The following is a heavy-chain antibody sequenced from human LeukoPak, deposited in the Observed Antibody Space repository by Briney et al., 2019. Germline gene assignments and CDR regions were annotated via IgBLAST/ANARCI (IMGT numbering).Heavy chain of an antibody. D-gene: IGHD3-10*01. J-gene: IGHJ4*02. CDR2: ISAYDGYT. V-gene: IGHV1-18*01. Sequence: ASVKVSCKASGYTFNSYGFNWVRQAPGQGREWVGWISAYDGYTSYSQKLQDRVIMTTNASTTTAYLEVRSLRSDDTAVYYCARDHATYGSGGRYWGQGTPVTVSS. CDR1: GYTFNSYG. CDR3: ARDHATYGSGGRY.